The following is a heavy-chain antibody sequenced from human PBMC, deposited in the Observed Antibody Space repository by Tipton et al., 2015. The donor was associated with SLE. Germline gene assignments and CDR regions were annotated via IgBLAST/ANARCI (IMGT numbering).Heavy chain of an antibody. Sequence: GLVKPSGTLSLTCAVSGGSISSSNYWSWIRQTPGEGLEWIGEINHTGGTNYNPSLESRVTMSVDTSKNQFSLKLSSVTAADTAMYYCVRERKYVVRFRELVAPDLWGQGTAITVSS. V-gene: IGHV4-4*02. D-gene: IGHD1-26*01. CDR2: INHTGGT. J-gene: IGHJ3*01. CDR1: GGSISSSNY. CDR3: VRERKYVVRFRELVAPDL.